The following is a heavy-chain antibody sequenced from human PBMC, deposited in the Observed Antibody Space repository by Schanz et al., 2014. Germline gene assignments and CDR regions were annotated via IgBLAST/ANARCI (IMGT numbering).Heavy chain of an antibody. D-gene: IGHD1-26*01. V-gene: IGHV3-30*18. CDR3: AKGRTVWSGSDRKYYFDY. CDR1: GFSFSDYG. J-gene: IGHJ4*02. Sequence: QVQLVESGGSVVQPGRSLRLSCAGSGFSFSDYGMHWVRQAPGRGLEWVAVISYHGSEKYYADSVKGRFTISRDNSKNTLYLQMNSLRAEDTAIYYCAKGRTVWSGSDRKYYFDYWGQGTLVTVST. CDR2: ISYHGSEK.